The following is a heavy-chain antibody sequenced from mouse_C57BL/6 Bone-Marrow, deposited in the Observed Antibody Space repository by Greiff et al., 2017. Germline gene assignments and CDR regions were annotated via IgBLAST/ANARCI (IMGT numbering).Heavy chain of an antibody. D-gene: IGHD4-1*01. CDR2: ISYDGSN. J-gene: IGHJ2*01. Sequence: EVKLMESGPGLVKPSPSLSLTCSVTGYSITSGYYWNWIRQFPGNKLEWMGYISYDGSNNYNPTLKNRISITRDTSKNQFFLKLNSVTTEDTATYSWASLGRLYYFDYWSGGTTLTVSS. CDR1: GYSITSGYY. CDR3: ASLGRLYYFDY. V-gene: IGHV3-6*01.